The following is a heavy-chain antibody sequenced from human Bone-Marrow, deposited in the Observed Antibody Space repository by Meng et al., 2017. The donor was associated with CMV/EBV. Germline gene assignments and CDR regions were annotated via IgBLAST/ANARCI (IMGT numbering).Heavy chain of an antibody. J-gene: IGHJ6*02. Sequence: ASVKVSCKASGYTFTSYDINWVRQATGQGLEWMGWMNPNSGNTGYAQKFQGRVTITTNTSISTAYMELSSLRSEDTAVYYCASSIMITFGGVYYYYGMDVWGQGTTVTVSS. CDR1: GYTFTSYD. D-gene: IGHD3-16*01. V-gene: IGHV1-8*03. CDR3: ASSIMITFGGVYYYYGMDV. CDR2: MNPNSGNT.